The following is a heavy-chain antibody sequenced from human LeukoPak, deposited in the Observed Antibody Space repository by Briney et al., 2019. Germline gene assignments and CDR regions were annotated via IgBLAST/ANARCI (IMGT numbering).Heavy chain of an antibody. CDR3: ARKGRPIFGVGTNWFDP. CDR2: IYTSGST. J-gene: IGHJ5*02. CDR1: GGSISSGSYY. D-gene: IGHD3-3*01. V-gene: IGHV4-61*02. Sequence: SETLSLTCTVSGGSISSGSYYWSWIRQPAGKGLEWIGRIYTSGSTNYNPSLKSRVTISVDTSKNQFSLKLSSVTAADTAVYYCARKGRPIFGVGTNWFDPWGQGTLVTVSS.